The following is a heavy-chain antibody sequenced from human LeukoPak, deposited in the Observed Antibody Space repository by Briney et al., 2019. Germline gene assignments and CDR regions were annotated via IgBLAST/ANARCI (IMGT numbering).Heavy chain of an antibody. CDR1: GGSISSGGYS. V-gene: IGHV4-30-2*01. Sequence: NPSETLSLTCAVSGGSISSGGYSWSWIRQPPGKGLEWIGYIYHSGSTYYNPSLKSRVTISVDRSKNQFSLKLSSVTAADTAVYYCAIDRSGYYHFDYWGQGTLVTVSS. D-gene: IGHD3-22*01. CDR2: IYHSGST. J-gene: IGHJ4*02. CDR3: AIDRSGYYHFDY.